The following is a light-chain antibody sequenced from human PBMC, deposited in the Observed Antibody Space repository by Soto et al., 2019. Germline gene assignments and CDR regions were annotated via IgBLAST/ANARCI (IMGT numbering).Light chain of an antibody. V-gene: IGKV2-24*01. CDR2: KVS. J-gene: IGKJ1*01. CDR1: QSRVHSDGNTY. Sequence: DIVRTQTPLSSPVTLGQAASISCGSSQSRVHSDGNTYLSWFQQRPGQPPRLXXYKVSDRFSGVPDRFSGSVAGTDGTMTLSRVEQEDGRVYDCMQATQSNWTFGQGTKVDIK. CDR3: MQATQSNWT.